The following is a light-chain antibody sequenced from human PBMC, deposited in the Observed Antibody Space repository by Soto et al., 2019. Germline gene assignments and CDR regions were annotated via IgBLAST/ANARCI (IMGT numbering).Light chain of an antibody. J-gene: IGKJ5*01. Sequence: EIVMTQSPATLSVSPGERATLSCRAXXSVSSNLAWYQQKPGQAPRLLIYGASTRATGIPARFSGSGSGTEFTLTISSLQSEDFAVYYCQQYNNWPITFGQGTRLEIK. CDR3: QQYNNWPIT. CDR1: XSVSSN. V-gene: IGKV3-15*01. CDR2: GAS.